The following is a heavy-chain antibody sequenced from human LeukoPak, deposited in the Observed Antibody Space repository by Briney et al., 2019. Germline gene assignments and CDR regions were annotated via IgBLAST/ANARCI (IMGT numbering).Heavy chain of an antibody. Sequence: GGSLRLSCAASGFTFSSYGVHWVRQAPGKGLEWVAFIRYDGSNKYYADSVKGRFTISRDNSKNTLYLQMNSLRAEDTAVYYCAKDFVGYYDSSGYSDISYWGQGTLVTVSS. D-gene: IGHD3-22*01. CDR2: IRYDGSNK. CDR3: AKDFVGYYDSSGYSDISY. CDR1: GFTFSSYG. J-gene: IGHJ4*02. V-gene: IGHV3-30*02.